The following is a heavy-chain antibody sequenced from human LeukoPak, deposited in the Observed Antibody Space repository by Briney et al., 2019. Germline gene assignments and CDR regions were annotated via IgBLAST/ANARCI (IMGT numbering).Heavy chain of an antibody. D-gene: IGHD2-15*01. CDR1: GGSFSGYY. J-gene: IGHJ5*02. CDR2: INHSGST. Sequence: PSETLSLTCAVYGGSFSGYYWSWIRQPPGKGLEWIGEINHSGSTNYNPSLKSRVTISVDTSKNQFSLKLSSVTAADTAVYYCAGARYCSGGSCYAFAVARYLPKENWFDPWGQGTLVTVSS. CDR3: AGARYCSGGSCYAFAVARYLPKENWFDP. V-gene: IGHV4-34*01.